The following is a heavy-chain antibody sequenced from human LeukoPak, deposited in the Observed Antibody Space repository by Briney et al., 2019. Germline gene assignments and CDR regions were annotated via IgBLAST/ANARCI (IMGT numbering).Heavy chain of an antibody. J-gene: IGHJ3*02. D-gene: IGHD6-13*01. Sequence: PGGSLRLPCAASGFTFSSHWMTWVRQAPGKGLEWVANTNQDGSERYYVDSVKGRFTISRDNAKNSLHLQMNSLRAEDTAVYYCARDSEYSSSFAFDIWGQGTMVTVSS. V-gene: IGHV3-7*01. CDR2: TNQDGSER. CDR1: GFTFSSHW. CDR3: ARDSEYSSSFAFDI.